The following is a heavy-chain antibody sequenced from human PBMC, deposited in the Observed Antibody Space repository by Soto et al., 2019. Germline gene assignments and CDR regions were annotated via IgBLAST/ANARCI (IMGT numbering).Heavy chain of an antibody. CDR1: GYTFTTYG. D-gene: IGHD3-16*01. V-gene: IGHV1-18*01. CDR3: ATDPYLGDHQY. J-gene: IGHJ4*02. CDR2: ISAYSGKT. Sequence: QVQLVQSGGEVKKPGASVKVSCKTSGYTFTTYGISWVRQAPGQGLEWVGWISAYSGKTHYAQKFQGKVTMTTDTSTNTAYRELRSVRSDDTAVYYCATDPYLGDHQYWGQGTLVTVSS.